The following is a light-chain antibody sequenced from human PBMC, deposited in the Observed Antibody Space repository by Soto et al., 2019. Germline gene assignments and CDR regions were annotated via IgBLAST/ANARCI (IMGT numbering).Light chain of an antibody. CDR3: QHYNSYSEA. J-gene: IGKJ1*01. Sequence: DIQMTQSPSTLTASVGDRVTITCRASQTISSWLAWYQQKPGKAPKLPIYKASTLKSGVPSRFSGSGSGTESTLTISSLQPDDFATYYCQHYNSYSEAFGQGTKVDI. CDR2: KAS. CDR1: QTISSW. V-gene: IGKV1-5*03.